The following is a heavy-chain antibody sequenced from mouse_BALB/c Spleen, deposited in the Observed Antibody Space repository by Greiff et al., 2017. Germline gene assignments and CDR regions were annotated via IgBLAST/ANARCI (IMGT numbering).Heavy chain of an antibody. J-gene: IGHJ4*01. V-gene: IGHV1-18*01. D-gene: IGHD2-10*02. CDR2: INPNNGGT. Sequence: EVQLQQSGPELVKPGASVKIPCKASGYTFTDYNMDWVKQSHGKSLEWIGDINPNNGGTIYNQKFKGKATLTVDKSSSTAYMELRSLTSEDTAVYYCARRGYGNTGYAMDYWGQGTSVTVSS. CDR3: ARRGYGNTGYAMDY. CDR1: GYTFTDYN.